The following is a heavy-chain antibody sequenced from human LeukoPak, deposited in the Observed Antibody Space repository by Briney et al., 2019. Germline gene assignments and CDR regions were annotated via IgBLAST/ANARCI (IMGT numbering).Heavy chain of an antibody. D-gene: IGHD3-22*01. J-gene: IGHJ4*02. Sequence: ASVKVSCKASGYTFTSYAMNWVRQAPGQGLEWMGWINTNTGNPTYAQGFTGRFVFSLDTSVCTAYLQISSLKAEDTAVYYCARDMEYYDSSGYYYILFDCWGQGTLVTVSS. V-gene: IGHV7-4-1*02. CDR3: ARDMEYYDSSGYYYILFDC. CDR2: INTNTGNP. CDR1: GYTFTSYA.